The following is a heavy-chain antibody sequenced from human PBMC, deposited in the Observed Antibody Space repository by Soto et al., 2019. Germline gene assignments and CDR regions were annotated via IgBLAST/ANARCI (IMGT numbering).Heavy chain of an antibody. J-gene: IGHJ4*02. CDR3: ARGVGQWLVEGFDY. D-gene: IGHD6-19*01. Sequence: QVQLQESGPGLVKPSETLSLTCTVSGGSVSSGSYYWSWIRQPPGKGLEWIGYIYYSGGTNYNPSLKSRVTISVDTSKNQFSLKLSSVTAADTAVYYCARGVGQWLVEGFDYWGQGTLVTVSS. CDR1: GGSVSSGSYY. CDR2: IYYSGGT. V-gene: IGHV4-61*01.